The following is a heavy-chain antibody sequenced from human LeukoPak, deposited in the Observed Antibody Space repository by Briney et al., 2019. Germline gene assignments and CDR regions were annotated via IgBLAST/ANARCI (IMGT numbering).Heavy chain of an antibody. CDR2: IRYDGSNK. D-gene: IGHD5-18*01. J-gene: IGHJ6*03. V-gene: IGHV3-30*02. Sequence: GGSLRLSCAASGFTFSSYGMHWVRQAPGKGLEWVAFIRYDGSNKYYADSVKGRFTISRDNSKNTLYLQMNSLGAEDTAVYYCAKDGASGYSYGYYYYYMDVWGKGTTVTISS. CDR1: GFTFSSYG. CDR3: AKDGASGYSYGYYYYYMDV.